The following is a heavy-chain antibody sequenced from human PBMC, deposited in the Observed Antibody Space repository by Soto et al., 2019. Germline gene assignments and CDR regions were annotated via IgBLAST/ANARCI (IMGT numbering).Heavy chain of an antibody. CDR2: ILNDGSNR. CDR3: ARDDEYSGNGMDV. Sequence: QVQLVESGGGVVQPGRSLRLSCAASGFTFSNYGMHWVRQAPGKGLEWVAVILNDGSNRYHADSVKDRFTSYRDNSKNMLYLQMNSLRAEETAVYYCARDDEYSGNGMDVWGQGTTVTVS. CDR1: GFTFSNYG. D-gene: IGHD3-10*01. V-gene: IGHV3-33*01. J-gene: IGHJ6*02.